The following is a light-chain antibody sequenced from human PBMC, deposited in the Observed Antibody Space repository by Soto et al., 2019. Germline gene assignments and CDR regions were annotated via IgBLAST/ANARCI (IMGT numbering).Light chain of an antibody. J-gene: IGKJ3*01. Sequence: AIQMTQSPSSLSASVGDRVTLTCRASQGIRSDLGWYQQKPGKAPKLLIYAASSLQSGVPSRFSGSGSGTDFTLTISSLQPEDFATYYCLQDYNYPLTFGPGTKVDIK. CDR3: LQDYNYPLT. CDR2: AAS. CDR1: QGIRSD. V-gene: IGKV1-6*01.